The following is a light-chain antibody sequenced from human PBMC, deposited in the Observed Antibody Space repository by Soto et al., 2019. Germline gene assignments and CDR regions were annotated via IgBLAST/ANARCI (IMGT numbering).Light chain of an antibody. CDR1: NSNIGTNT. J-gene: IGLJ1*01. V-gene: IGLV1-44*01. Sequence: QSVLTQPPSASGTPGKRVTISCSGSNSNIGTNTVNWYQQLPGTAPKLLIFSNNQRPSGVPDRFSASKSGTSASLAISGLQSEDEADYYCAAWDDSLNGCVFGTGTKLTVL. CDR3: AAWDDSLNGCV. CDR2: SNN.